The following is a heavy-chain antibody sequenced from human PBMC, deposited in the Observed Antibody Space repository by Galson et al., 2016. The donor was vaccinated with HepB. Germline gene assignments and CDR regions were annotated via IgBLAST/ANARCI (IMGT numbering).Heavy chain of an antibody. CDR3: ARDKYTRMYNWFDP. V-gene: IGHV1-2*06. D-gene: IGHD2-15*01. CDR2: INPNSGGT. J-gene: IGHJ5*02. Sequence: SVKVSCKASGYTFTAYYIHWVRQAPGQGLEWLGRINPNSGGTNYAQKFQGRVTMTRDTSISTTYMELISLISDDTAVYYCARDKYTRMYNWFDPWGQGTLVTVSS. CDR1: GYTFTAYY.